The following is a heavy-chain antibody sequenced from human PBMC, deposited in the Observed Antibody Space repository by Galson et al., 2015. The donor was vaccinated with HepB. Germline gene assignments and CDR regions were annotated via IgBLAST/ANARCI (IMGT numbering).Heavy chain of an antibody. CDR1: GFSLSTTEMR. V-gene: IGHV2-70*04. CDR3: ARSGYSSGWYPWYFDR. J-gene: IGHJ2*01. Sequence: PALVKPTQTLTLTCTFSGFSLSTTEMRVSWIRQPPGKALEWLARIDWDDDKFYSTSLKTRLAISKDTSKNQVVLTMTNMDPVDTATYYCARSGYSSGWYPWYFDRWGRGTLVTVSS. D-gene: IGHD6-19*01. CDR2: IDWDDDK.